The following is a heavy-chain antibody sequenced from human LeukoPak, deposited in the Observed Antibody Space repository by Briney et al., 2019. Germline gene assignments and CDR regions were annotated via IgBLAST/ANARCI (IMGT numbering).Heavy chain of an antibody. V-gene: IGHV1-2*02. D-gene: IGHD6-6*01. CDR2: INPNSGGT. CDR3: ARALYSSSSDAFDI. J-gene: IGHJ3*02. Sequence: GASVKASCKASGYTFTAYYMHWLRQAPGQGLEWMGWINPNSGGTKYAQKFQGRVTMTRDTSISTAYMEVSRLRSEDTAVYYCARALYSSSSDAFDIWGQGTMVTVSS. CDR1: GYTFTAYY.